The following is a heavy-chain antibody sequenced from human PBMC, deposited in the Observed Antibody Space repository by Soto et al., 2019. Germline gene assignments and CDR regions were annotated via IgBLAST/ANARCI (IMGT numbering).Heavy chain of an antibody. CDR3: ARDGIGALDY. J-gene: IGHJ4*02. D-gene: IGHD1-1*01. Sequence: QVQLVQSGAEVTKPGASVKVSCKASGYTFTAYAIHWLRQAPGQRLEWMGWINEDKGRTKYSQRFQGRVTLTRDTSASTAYMELSSLRSEDTAVYYCARDGIGALDYWGQGTLVTVSS. V-gene: IGHV1-3*01. CDR1: GYTFTAYA. CDR2: INEDKGRT.